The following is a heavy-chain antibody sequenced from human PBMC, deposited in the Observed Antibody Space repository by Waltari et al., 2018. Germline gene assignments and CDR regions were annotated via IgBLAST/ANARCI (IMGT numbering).Heavy chain of an antibody. CDR2: IYYSGST. CDR1: GGSISSYY. Sequence: QVQLQESGPGLVKPSETLSLTCPVSGGSISSYYWSWIRQPPGKGLEWIGYIYYSGSTNYNPSLKSRVTISVDTSKNQFSLKLSSVTAADTAVYYCARAGDFWSGYPYYFDYWGQGTLVTVSS. J-gene: IGHJ4*02. V-gene: IGHV4-59*01. CDR3: ARAGDFWSGYPYYFDY. D-gene: IGHD3-3*01.